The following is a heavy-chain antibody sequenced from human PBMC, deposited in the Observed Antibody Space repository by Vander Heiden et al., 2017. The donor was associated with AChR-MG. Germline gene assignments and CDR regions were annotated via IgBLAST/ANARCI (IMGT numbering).Heavy chain of an antibody. D-gene: IGHD6-13*01. Sequence: QVQLVQSGAEVTKPGAQVDVSLKVSGSTFRSYDYNCVRQATGQGLEWMGWMNPNSGNTGDAQKFQGRVTMTRNTSISTAYMELSSLRSEDTAVYYCARGRSSSSLYYYYYYGMDVWGQGTTVTVSS. CDR1: GSTFRSYD. CDR3: ARGRSSSSLYYYYYYGMDV. CDR2: MNPNSGNT. J-gene: IGHJ6*02. V-gene: IGHV1-8*01.